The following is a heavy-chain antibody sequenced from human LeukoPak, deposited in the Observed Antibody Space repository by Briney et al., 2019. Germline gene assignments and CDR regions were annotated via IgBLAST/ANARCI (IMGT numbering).Heavy chain of an antibody. CDR2: IYYSGST. CDR1: GGSISSGDYY. Sequence: SETLPLTCTVSGGSISSGDYYWSWIRQPPGKGLEWIGYIYYSGSTYYNPSLKSRVTISVDTSKNQFSLKLSSVTAADTAVYYCARHGATGGFDYWGQGTLVTVSS. D-gene: IGHD3-10*01. CDR3: ARHGATGGFDY. J-gene: IGHJ4*02. V-gene: IGHV4-30-4*01.